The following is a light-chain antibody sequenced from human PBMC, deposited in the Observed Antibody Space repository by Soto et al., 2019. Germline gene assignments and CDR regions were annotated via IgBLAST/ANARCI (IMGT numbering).Light chain of an antibody. V-gene: IGKV3-15*01. CDR1: QTVDIN. J-gene: IGKJ1*01. Sequence: EVVLTQSPATLAVSPGASATLTCWASQTVDINLAWYQQLPGQPPRLLIYGASNRATGIPARFSGGGSGTRFTLTIGSLQSEDSAVYYCQPYNNWPLTFGPGTRVEIK. CDR2: GAS. CDR3: QPYNNWPLT.